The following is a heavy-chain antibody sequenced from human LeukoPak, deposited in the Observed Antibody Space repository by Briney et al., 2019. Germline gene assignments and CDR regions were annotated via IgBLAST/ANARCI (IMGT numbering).Heavy chain of an antibody. D-gene: IGHD6-19*01. CDR1: GYTFTSYY. CDR2: INPSGGST. CDR3: ARDLSIAVAGSPNYYYGMDV. J-gene: IGHJ6*02. Sequence: ASVKVSSKASGYTFTSYYMHWVRQAPGQGLEWMGIINPSGGSTSYAQKFQGRVTMTRDTSTSTVYMELSSLRSEDTAVYYCARDLSIAVAGSPNYYYGMDVWGQGTTVTDSS. V-gene: IGHV1-46*01.